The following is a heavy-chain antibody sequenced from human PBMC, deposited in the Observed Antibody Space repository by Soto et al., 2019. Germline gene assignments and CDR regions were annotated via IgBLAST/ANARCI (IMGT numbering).Heavy chain of an antibody. Sequence: SETLSLTCAVSGGSISSGGYSWSWIRRPPGKGLEWIGYVFHSGSTYYSPSLQSRVTISIDGSKNQFYLELASVTAADTAVYYPDRASYGAGSDHWGQGILVSVSS. D-gene: IGHD3-10*01. J-gene: IGHJ4*02. CDR3: DRASYGAGSDH. V-gene: IGHV4-30-2*01. CDR1: GGSISSGGYS. CDR2: VFHSGST.